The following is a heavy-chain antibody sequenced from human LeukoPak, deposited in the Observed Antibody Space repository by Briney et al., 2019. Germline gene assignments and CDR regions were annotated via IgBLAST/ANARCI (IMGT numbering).Heavy chain of an antibody. Sequence: GASVKVSCKASGYTFTSYGISWVRQAPGQGLEWMGGIIPIFGTANYAQKFQGRVTITADESTSTAYMELSSLRSEDTAVYYCARNEEVVITTSEYFQHWGQGTLVTVSS. CDR3: ARNEEVVITTSEYFQH. CDR2: IIPIFGTA. J-gene: IGHJ1*01. V-gene: IGHV1-69*13. CDR1: GYTFTSYG. D-gene: IGHD3-22*01.